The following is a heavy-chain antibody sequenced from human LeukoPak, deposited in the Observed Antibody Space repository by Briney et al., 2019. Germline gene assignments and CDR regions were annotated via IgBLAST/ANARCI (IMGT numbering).Heavy chain of an antibody. V-gene: IGHV1-18*01. D-gene: IGHD2-15*01. J-gene: IGHJ5*02. CDR2: TSPYNGNT. CDR1: GYXFTNYG. Sequence: ASVKVSCKASGYXFTNYGITWVRQAPGQGLEWMGWTSPYNGNTDCAQKFQGRVIMTTDTSTSTAYMELKNLRSDDTAMYYCAREESSYWGPWGQGTLVTVSS. CDR3: AREESSYWGP.